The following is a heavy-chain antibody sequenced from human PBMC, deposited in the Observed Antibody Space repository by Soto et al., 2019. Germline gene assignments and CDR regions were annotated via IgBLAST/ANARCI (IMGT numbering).Heavy chain of an antibody. CDR1: GFTFSSYA. CDR2: ISGTGGSL. J-gene: IGHJ4*01. V-gene: IGHV3-23*01. Sequence: EVQLLESGGGLVQPGGSLRLSCAASGFTFSSYAMSWVRQAPGKGLEWVSGISGTGGSLYFADSVKGRFTISRDNLKNALYLQMNSLRAEDTAVYYCAKSATTVTTGNYFDYWGHGSLVTVSS. CDR3: AKSATTVTTGNYFDY. D-gene: IGHD4-17*01.